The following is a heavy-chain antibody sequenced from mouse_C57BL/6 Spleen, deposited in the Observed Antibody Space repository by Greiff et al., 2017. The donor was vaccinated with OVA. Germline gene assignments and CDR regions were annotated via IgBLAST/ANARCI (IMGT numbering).Heavy chain of an antibody. Sequence: QVQLQQSGAELARPGASVKLSCKASGYTFTSYGISWVKQRTGQGLEWIGEIYPRSGNTYYNEKFKGKATLTADKSSSTAYMELRSLTSEDSAVYFCASRGSNYEDAMDYWGQGTSVTVSS. CDR3: ASRGSNYEDAMDY. CDR1: GYTFTSYG. V-gene: IGHV1-81*01. CDR2: IYPRSGNT. D-gene: IGHD2-5*01. J-gene: IGHJ4*01.